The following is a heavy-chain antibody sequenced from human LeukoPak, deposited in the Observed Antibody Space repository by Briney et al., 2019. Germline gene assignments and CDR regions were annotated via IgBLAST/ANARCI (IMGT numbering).Heavy chain of an antibody. J-gene: IGHJ4*02. Sequence: HPGGSLRLSCAVSGFTFSTFWMSWVRQTPGKGLEWVANLNQDGSEKYYVDSVKGRFTISRDNAKNSLYLQMNSLGPEDTAVYHCARGISLAYWGQGTVVTVSS. D-gene: IGHD2-15*01. CDR2: LNQDGSEK. CDR1: GFTFSTFW. V-gene: IGHV3-7*01. CDR3: ARGISLAY.